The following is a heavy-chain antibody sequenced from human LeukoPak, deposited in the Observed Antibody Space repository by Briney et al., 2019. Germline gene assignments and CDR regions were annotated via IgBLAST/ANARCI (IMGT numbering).Heavy chain of an antibody. Sequence: GASVKVSCKASGGTFSSYAISWVRQAPGQGLEWMGRIIPIFGTANYAQKFQGRVTITTDESTSTAYMGLSSLRSEDTAVYYCARGSDYYYYMDVWGKGTTVTVSS. CDR1: GGTFSSYA. CDR2: IIPIFGTA. CDR3: ARGSDYYYYMDV. V-gene: IGHV1-69*05. J-gene: IGHJ6*03.